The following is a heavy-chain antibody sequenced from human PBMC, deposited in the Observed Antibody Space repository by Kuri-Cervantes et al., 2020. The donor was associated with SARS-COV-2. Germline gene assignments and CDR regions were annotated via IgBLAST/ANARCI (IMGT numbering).Heavy chain of an antibody. CDR2: IRCSGGST. CDR1: GFTFSSKA. D-gene: IGHD3-3*01. J-gene: IGHJ6*02. Sequence: GGSLRLSCAASGFTFSSKAMSWVCQAPGKGLEWGSAIRCSGGSTYYADSGNGWFTISRDNSKNTLYLQTNSLSAEDTAVYYCAKLGGGDYDFWSGYSDYYYGMDVWGQGTMVTVSS. V-gene: IGHV3-23*01. CDR3: AKLGGGDYDFWSGYSDYYYGMDV.